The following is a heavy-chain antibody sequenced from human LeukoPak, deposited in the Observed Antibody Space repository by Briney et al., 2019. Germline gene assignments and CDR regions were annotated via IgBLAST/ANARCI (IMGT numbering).Heavy chain of an antibody. Sequence: SETLSLTCAVSGYSISSGYYWGWIRQPPGKGLEWIGEINHSGSTNYNPSLKSRVTISVDTSKNQFSLKLSSVTAADTAVYYCARGGYYDYVWGSYRFAYWGQGTLVTVSS. CDR2: INHSGST. CDR3: ARGGYYDYVWGSYRFAY. J-gene: IGHJ4*02. V-gene: IGHV4-38-2*01. D-gene: IGHD3-16*02. CDR1: GYSISSGYY.